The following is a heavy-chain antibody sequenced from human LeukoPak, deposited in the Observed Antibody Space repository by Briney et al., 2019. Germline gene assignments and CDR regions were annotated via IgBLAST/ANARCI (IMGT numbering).Heavy chain of an antibody. CDR1: GGSISSSSYY. J-gene: IGHJ5*02. Sequence: SETLSLTCTVSGGSISSSSYYWGWIRHPPGKGLEWIGIIYFSGSTYYNPPLKSRVTISVDTSKNQFSLKLSSVTAADTAVYYCARGFHDMITFGGATNWFDPWGQGTLVTVSS. CDR2: IYFSGST. V-gene: IGHV4-39*07. D-gene: IGHD3-16*01. CDR3: ARGFHDMITFGGATNWFDP.